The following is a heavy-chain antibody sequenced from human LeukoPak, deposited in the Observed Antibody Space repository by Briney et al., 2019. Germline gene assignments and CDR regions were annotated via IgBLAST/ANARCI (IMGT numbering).Heavy chain of an antibody. CDR1: GFTFSSYA. J-gene: IGHJ6*02. CDR3: AKDMSPLIAVAGVGYYYYGMDV. CDR2: ISGSGGST. D-gene: IGHD6-19*01. V-gene: IGHV3-23*01. Sequence: GGSLRLSCAASGFTFSSYAMSWVRQAPGKGLEWVSAISGSGGSTYYADSVKGRFTISRDNAKNSLYLQMNSLRAEDTALYYCAKDMSPLIAVAGVGYYYYGMDVWGQGTTVTVSS.